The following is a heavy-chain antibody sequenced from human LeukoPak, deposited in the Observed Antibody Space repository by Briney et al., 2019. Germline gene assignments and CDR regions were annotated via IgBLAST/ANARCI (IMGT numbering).Heavy chain of an antibody. CDR2: IIPILGIA. CDR1: GGTFSSYA. D-gene: IGHD3-22*01. J-gene: IGHJ6*02. CDR3: AKSGYYYSRRSGYYYYGMDV. Sequence: SVKVSCKASGGTFSSYAISWVRQAPGQGLEWMGRIIPILGIANYAQKFQGRVTITADKSTSTAYMELSSLRSEDTAVYYCAKSGYYYSRRSGYYYYGMDVWGQGTTVTVSS. V-gene: IGHV1-69*04.